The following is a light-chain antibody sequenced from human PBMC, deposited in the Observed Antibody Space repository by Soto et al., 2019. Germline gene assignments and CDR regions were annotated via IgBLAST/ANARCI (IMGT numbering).Light chain of an antibody. J-gene: IGKJ1*01. CDR1: QSLLDSDGRTY. V-gene: IGKV2-29*03. CDR2: EAS. CDR3: MQGTHLPWT. Sequence: DVVVTQTPLSLSVTPGQPASISCKSSQSLLDSDGRTYLFWYLQRPGQPPHLLIYEASNRFSAVPDKFSGSGSGTDFTLKISRVEAEDVGVYFCMQGTHLPWTFGQGTKVEIK.